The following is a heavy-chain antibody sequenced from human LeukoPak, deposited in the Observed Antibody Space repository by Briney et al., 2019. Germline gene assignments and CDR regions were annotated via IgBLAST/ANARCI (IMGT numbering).Heavy chain of an antibody. CDR1: GYTFTSSE. V-gene: IGHV1-8*03. Sequence: ASVRVSCKASGYTFTSSEIHWVRQAAGQGLEWMGWLNPNSGNTGYAQKFQGRVTSTRESSTSTAYMEVTRLRSEDTAVYYCARDPSRSFDIWGQGTMVTVSS. D-gene: IGHD3-16*02. J-gene: IGHJ3*02. CDR2: LNPNSGNT. CDR3: ARDPSRSFDI.